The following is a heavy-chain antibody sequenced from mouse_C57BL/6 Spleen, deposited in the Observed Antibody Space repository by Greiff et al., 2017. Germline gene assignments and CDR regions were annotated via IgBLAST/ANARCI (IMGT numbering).Heavy chain of an antibody. Sequence: VQLKESGAELVRPGASVKLSCTASGFNIKDDYMHWVKQRPEQGLEWIGWLDPENGDTEYASKFQGKATITADTSSNTAYLQLSSLTSEDTAVYYCTTWSSPFDYWGQGTTLTVSS. V-gene: IGHV14-4*01. CDR2: LDPENGDT. D-gene: IGHD1-1*01. CDR1: GFNIKDDY. CDR3: TTWSSPFDY. J-gene: IGHJ2*01.